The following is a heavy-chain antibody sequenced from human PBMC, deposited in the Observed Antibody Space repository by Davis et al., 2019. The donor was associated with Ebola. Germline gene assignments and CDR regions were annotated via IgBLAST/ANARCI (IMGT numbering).Heavy chain of an antibody. CDR1: GGSVSSGSYY. D-gene: IGHD2-2*01. Sequence: SDTLSPTCTVPGGSVSSGSYYCSWIRQPPGKGLEWIGSMHHSGSSYYNPSLKSRVTMSVDTSTNQFSLKLSSATAADTAVYHCARAGALLPAANNWFDPWGQGTLVTVSS. CDR2: MHHSGSS. J-gene: IGHJ5*02. CDR3: ARAGALLPAANNWFDP. V-gene: IGHV4-39*07.